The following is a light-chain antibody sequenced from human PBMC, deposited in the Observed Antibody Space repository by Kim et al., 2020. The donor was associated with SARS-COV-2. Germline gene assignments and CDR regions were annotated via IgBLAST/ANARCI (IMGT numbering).Light chain of an antibody. CDR3: QQYYSTPYT. CDR1: QSVLYSSNNKNY. V-gene: IGKV4-1*01. Sequence: DIVMTQSPDSLAVSLGERATINCKSSQSVLYSSNNKNYLTWYQQKAGQPPKLLIYWASTRESGVPDRFNGSGSGTDFTLTISSLQAEDVAVYYCQQYYSTPYTFGQGTKLEI. J-gene: IGKJ2*01. CDR2: WAS.